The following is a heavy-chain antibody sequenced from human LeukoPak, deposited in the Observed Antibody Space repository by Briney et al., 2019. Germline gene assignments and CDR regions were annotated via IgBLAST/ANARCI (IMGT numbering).Heavy chain of an antibody. CDR3: AKSINSGCSAVIDY. V-gene: IGHV3-23*01. CDR2: ISGSGDST. Sequence: GGSLRLSCEASGFTFSNYAMTWVRQAPGKGLEWVSGISGSGDSTYYADSVKGRFTISRDNAKNSLYLQMNSLRAEDTALYYCAKSINSGCSAVIDYWGQGTLVTVSS. CDR1: GFTFSNYA. J-gene: IGHJ4*02. D-gene: IGHD6-19*01.